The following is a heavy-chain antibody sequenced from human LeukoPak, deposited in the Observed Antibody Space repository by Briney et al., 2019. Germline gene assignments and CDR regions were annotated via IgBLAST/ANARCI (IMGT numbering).Heavy chain of an antibody. CDR1: GFTFSSYS. D-gene: IGHD4-17*01. CDR3: ARDGGDYPTNYYFDY. CDR2: ISSSSSYI. J-gene: IGHJ4*02. Sequence: GGPLRLSCAASGFTFSSYSMNWVRQAPGKGLEWVSSISSSSSYIYYADSVKGRFTISRDNAKNSLYLQMNSLRAEDTAVYYCARDGGDYPTNYYFDYWGQGTLVTVSS. V-gene: IGHV3-21*01.